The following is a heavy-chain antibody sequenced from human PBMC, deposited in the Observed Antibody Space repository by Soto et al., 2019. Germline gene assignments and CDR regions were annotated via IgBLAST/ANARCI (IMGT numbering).Heavy chain of an antibody. J-gene: IGHJ6*02. Sequence: QVQLVQSGAEVMEPGASVKVSCKASGYTFTSYNMHWLRQAPGQGLEWVGFFNPASTGATHAQKFQGRVTMTKGTSASTAYLDLSSLSAEDTAIYYCARETGYGGSYNFSMDVWGQGTTVTVSS. CDR3: ARETGYGGSYNFSMDV. D-gene: IGHD1-26*01. CDR1: GYTFTSYN. CDR2: FNPASTGA. V-gene: IGHV1-46*01.